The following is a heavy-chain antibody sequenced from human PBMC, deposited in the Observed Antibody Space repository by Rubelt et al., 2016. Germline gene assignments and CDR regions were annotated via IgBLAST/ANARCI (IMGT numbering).Heavy chain of an antibody. J-gene: IGHJ5*02. CDR2: INHSGST. D-gene: IGHD2-2*01. Sequence: QVQLQQWGAGLLKPSETLSLTCAVYGGSFSGYYWRWIRQPPGQGLEWIGEINHSGSTNYNPSLKSRVTISVDTSRNQFSLRLGSVTAADTAVYYCARGLARAAAAPRRLGFDPWGQGTLVTVSS. CDR1: GGSFSGYY. CDR3: ARGLARAAAAPRRLGFDP. V-gene: IGHV4-34*01.